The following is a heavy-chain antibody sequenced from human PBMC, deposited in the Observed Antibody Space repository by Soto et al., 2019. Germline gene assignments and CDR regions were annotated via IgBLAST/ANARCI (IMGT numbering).Heavy chain of an antibody. CDR3: ARNSYEKSTYYFFHSFDI. D-gene: IGHD3-10*01. CDR1: GYNFSSYA. Sequence: QVQLVQSGAEVKKPGVSVKVSCKTSGYNFSSYAMHWVRQAPGQRLEWMGWIHTANGNTKYSQKFQGRVTITRDTSASAAYMELSSLRSEDTAVYFCARNSYEKSTYYFFHSFDIWGQGTMVTVCS. J-gene: IGHJ3*02. CDR2: IHTANGNT. V-gene: IGHV1-3*04.